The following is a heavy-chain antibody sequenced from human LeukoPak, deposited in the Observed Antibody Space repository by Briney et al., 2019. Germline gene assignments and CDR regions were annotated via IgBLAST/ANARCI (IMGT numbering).Heavy chain of an antibody. J-gene: IGHJ4*02. CDR3: ARGEGSSWYGVYFDY. D-gene: IGHD6-13*01. V-gene: IGHV1-18*01. Sequence: ASVKVSCKASGGTFSSYAFSRVRQAPGQWLEWMGWISAYNGNTNYTQKLQGRVTMTTDTSTSTAYMELRSLRSDDTAVYYCARGEGSSWYGVYFDYWGQGTLVTVSS. CDR1: GGTFSSYA. CDR2: ISAYNGNT.